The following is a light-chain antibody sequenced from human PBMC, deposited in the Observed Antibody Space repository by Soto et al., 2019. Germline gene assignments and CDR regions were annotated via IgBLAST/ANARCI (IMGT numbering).Light chain of an antibody. Sequence: QSALTPPPSASGSPGQSVTISCTGTKNDVGFYDFVSWYQHHPGKAPRLIIYEVVQRPSGVPDRFSGSKSGNTASLTVSGLQAADEADYFCKSYAGSNTYVFGSGTKLTVL. CDR1: KNDVGFYDF. CDR2: EVV. CDR3: KSYAGSNTYV. J-gene: IGLJ1*01. V-gene: IGLV2-8*01.